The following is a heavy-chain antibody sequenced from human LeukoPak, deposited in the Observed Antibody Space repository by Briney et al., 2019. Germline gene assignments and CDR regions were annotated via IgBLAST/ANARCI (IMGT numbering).Heavy chain of an antibody. CDR1: GGSISSSSYY. D-gene: IGHD6-19*01. Sequence: TSETLSLTCTVSGGSISSSSYYWGWIRQPPGKGLEWIGSIYYSGSTYYNPSLKSRVTISVDTSKNQFSLKLSSVTAADTAVYYCARAVAGTGEVGYWGQGTLVTVSS. CDR2: IYYSGST. V-gene: IGHV4-39*07. CDR3: ARAVAGTGEVGY. J-gene: IGHJ4*02.